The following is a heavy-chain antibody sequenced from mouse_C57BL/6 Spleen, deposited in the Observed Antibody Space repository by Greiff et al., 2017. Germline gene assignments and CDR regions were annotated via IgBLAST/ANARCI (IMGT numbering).Heavy chain of an antibody. D-gene: IGHD2-3*01. CDR2: INPNNGGT. CDR1: GYTFTDYY. V-gene: IGHV1-26*01. Sequence: EVQLQQSGPELVKPGASVKISCKASGYTFTDYYMNWVKQSHGKSLEWIGDINPNNGGTSYNQKFKGKATLTVDKSSSTAYMELRSLTSEDSAVYYCARSRDGYFSYWYFDVWGTGTTVTVSS. CDR3: ARSRDGYFSYWYFDV. J-gene: IGHJ1*03.